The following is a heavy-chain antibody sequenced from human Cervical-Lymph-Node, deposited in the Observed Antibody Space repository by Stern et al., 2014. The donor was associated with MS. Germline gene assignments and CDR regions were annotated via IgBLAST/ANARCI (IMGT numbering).Heavy chain of an antibody. CDR2: ISNDGRNK. V-gene: IGHV3-30*04. D-gene: IGHD2-15*01. CDR1: GFMFSYYA. CDR3: ARPLGDCGGGTCYSDFDY. Sequence: VQLVESGGGVVQPGRSLRLSCAASGFMFSYYALHWVRQAPGKVLEWVAVISNDGRNKNYAESVKGRFTISRDNSKNTLYLQMNSLRPEDTAVYFCARPLGDCGGGTCYSDFDYWGQGTLVTVSS. J-gene: IGHJ4*02.